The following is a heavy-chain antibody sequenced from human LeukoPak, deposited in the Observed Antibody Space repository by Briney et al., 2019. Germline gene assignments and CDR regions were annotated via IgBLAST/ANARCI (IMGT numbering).Heavy chain of an antibody. CDR2: IYYSGST. Sequence: SGTLSLTCTVSGDSISSGGYYWRWIRQHPGKGLEWIGYIYYSGSTYYNPSLKSQVTISVDTSKNQFSLKLSSVTAADTAVYYCARGVTYYDSSGLPGYFDYWGQGTLVTVSS. D-gene: IGHD3-22*01. CDR1: GDSISSGGYY. CDR3: ARGVTYYDSSGLPGYFDY. J-gene: IGHJ4*02. V-gene: IGHV4-31*01.